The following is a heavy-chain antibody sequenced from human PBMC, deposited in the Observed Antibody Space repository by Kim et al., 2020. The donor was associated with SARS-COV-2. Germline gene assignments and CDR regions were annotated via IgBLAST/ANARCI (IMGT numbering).Heavy chain of an antibody. CDR1: GGSVSSGSYY. V-gene: IGHV4-61*01. Sequence: SETLSLTCTVSGGSVSSGSYYWSWIRQPPGKGLEWIGYIYYSGSTNYNPSLKSRVTISVDTSKNQFSLKLSSVTAADTAVYYCAREGYYGSGSYGWFDPWGQGTLVTVSS. CDR2: IYYSGST. CDR3: AREGYYGSGSYGWFDP. J-gene: IGHJ5*02. D-gene: IGHD3-10*01.